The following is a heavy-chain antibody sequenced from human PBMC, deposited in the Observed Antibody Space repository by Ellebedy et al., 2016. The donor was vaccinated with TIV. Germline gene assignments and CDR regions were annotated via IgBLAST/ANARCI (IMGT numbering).Heavy chain of an antibody. CDR1: GFTFSSYG. CDR3: ARDRGGLLPYYYGMDV. J-gene: IGHJ6*02. CDR2: IWYDGSNK. Sequence: GGSLRLSXAASGFTFSSYGMHWVRQAPGKGLEWVAVIWYDGSNKYYADSVKGRFIISRDNSKNTLYLQMNSLRAEDTAVYYCARDRGGLLPYYYGMDVWGQGTTVTVSS. D-gene: IGHD1-26*01. V-gene: IGHV3-33*01.